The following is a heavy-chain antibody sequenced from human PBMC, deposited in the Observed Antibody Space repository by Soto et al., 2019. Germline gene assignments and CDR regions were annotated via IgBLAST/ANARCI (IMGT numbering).Heavy chain of an antibody. D-gene: IGHD5-18*01. CDR3: ARGLYSYGPDAVDI. J-gene: IGHJ3*02. CDR1: GGSISSSNW. Sequence: AETLSLTCAVSGGSISSSNWRSWVRQPPGKGLEWIGEIYHSGSTNYNPSLKSRVTISVDKSKNQFSLKLSSVTAAATAVYYCARGLYSYGPDAVDIWGQGTMVTV. V-gene: IGHV4-4*02. CDR2: IYHSGST.